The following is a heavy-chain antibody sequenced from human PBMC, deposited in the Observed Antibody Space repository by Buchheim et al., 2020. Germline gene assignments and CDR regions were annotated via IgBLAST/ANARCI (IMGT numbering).Heavy chain of an antibody. CDR3: ARHKAGARGFDY. V-gene: IGHV4-4*02. CDR1: GESISNSDW. J-gene: IGHJ4*02. CDR2: VYHTGTT. Sequence: QVQVQESGPGLVKPSGALSLTCAVSGESISNSDWWSWVRQPPGKGLEWIGEVYHTGTTNYNPSLKSRVPISVDKSKNQFSPNLNSVTAADTALYYCARHKAGARGFDYWGQGTL. D-gene: IGHD1-26*01.